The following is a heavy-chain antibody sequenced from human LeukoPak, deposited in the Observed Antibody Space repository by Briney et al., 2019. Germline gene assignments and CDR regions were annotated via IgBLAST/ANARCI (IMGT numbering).Heavy chain of an antibody. J-gene: IGHJ4*02. Sequence: PGGSLRLSCAASGFTFSSYWMHWVRQAPGKGLVWVSRINTDGSSTNYADSVKGRFTISRGNAKKTLSLQMNSLRAEDTAVYYCVRGWEPTGTYFDCWGQGTLVTVSS. V-gene: IGHV3-74*01. D-gene: IGHD1-26*01. CDR1: GFTFSSYW. CDR3: VRGWEPTGTYFDC. CDR2: INTDGSST.